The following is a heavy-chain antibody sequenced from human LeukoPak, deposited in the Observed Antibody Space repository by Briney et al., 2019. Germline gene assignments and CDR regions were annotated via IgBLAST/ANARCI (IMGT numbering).Heavy chain of an antibody. CDR2: INPYSGAT. CDR1: VYTFTDYY. V-gene: IGHV1-2*02. Sequence: ASVTVSYKASVYTFTDYYMHWVRQAPGQGLEWMGWINPYSGATNYAQKFQGRVTMTRDTSISTAYMDLSSLKSDDTAVYYCARAHIGNDLFIDYWGQGTLVTVSS. J-gene: IGHJ4*02. CDR3: ARAHIGNDLFIDY. D-gene: IGHD2-21*01.